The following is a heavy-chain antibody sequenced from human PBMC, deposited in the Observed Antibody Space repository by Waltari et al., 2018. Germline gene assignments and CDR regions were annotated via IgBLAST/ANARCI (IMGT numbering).Heavy chain of an antibody. J-gene: IGHJ6*03. V-gene: IGHV3-30*18. Sequence: QVQLVESGGGVVQPGRSLRLSCAASVFTFSNYAMHWVRQAPGKGLEWVAVISLDGVYKNYVDYVKGRFTISRDNSKNTLDLQMNSLRAEDTAVYYCAKDAAAAPAYYYYMDVWGKGTTVTISS. CDR1: VFTFSNYA. CDR3: AKDAAAAPAYYYYMDV. CDR2: ISLDGVYK. D-gene: IGHD6-13*01.